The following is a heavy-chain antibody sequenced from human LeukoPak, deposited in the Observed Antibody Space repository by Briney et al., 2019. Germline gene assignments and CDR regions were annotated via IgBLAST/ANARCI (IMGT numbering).Heavy chain of an antibody. D-gene: IGHD5-18*01. Sequence: SETLSLTCTVSGGSISSGSYYWTWIRQPAGKGLEWIGHLYTSGTTSYNPSLQSRVTISADTSKHQFSLRLTSVTAADTAVYYCARGGYSYGYDDDFEYWGQGILVTVSS. V-gene: IGHV4-61*09. CDR2: LYTSGTT. CDR1: GGSISSGSYY. CDR3: ARGGYSYGYDDDFEY. J-gene: IGHJ4*02.